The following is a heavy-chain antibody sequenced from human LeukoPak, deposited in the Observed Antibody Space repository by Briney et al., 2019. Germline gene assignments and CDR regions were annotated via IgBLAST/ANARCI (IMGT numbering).Heavy chain of an antibody. Sequence: SVKVSCKASGGTLSSYTISWVRQAPGQGLEWMGRIIPILGIANYAQKFQGRVTITADKSTSTAYMELSSLRSEDTAVYYCARVGDPYYDFWSGYSGWFDPWGQGTLVTVSS. V-gene: IGHV1-69*02. CDR1: GGTLSSYT. CDR3: ARVGDPYYDFWSGYSGWFDP. D-gene: IGHD3-3*01. CDR2: IIPILGIA. J-gene: IGHJ5*02.